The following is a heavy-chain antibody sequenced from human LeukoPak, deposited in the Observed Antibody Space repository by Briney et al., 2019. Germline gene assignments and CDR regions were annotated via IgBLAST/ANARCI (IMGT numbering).Heavy chain of an antibody. CDR2: INHSGST. Sequence: PSETLSLTCAVYGGSFSGYYWSWIRQPPGKGLEWIGEINHSGSTNYNPSLKSRVTISVDTSKNQFSLKLSSVTAADTAVYYCARQYRYSSSPGALRYWGQGTLVTVSS. J-gene: IGHJ4*02. CDR1: GGSFSGYY. V-gene: IGHV4-34*01. CDR3: ARQYRYSSSPGALRY. D-gene: IGHD6-13*01.